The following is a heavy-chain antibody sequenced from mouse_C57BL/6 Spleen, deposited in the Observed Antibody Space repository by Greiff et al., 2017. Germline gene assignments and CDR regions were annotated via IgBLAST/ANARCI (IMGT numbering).Heavy chain of an antibody. V-gene: IGHV1-55*01. CDR3: ARRGDYDGEGYAMDY. D-gene: IGHD2-4*01. CDR1: GYTFTSYW. J-gene: IGHJ4*01. Sequence: QVQLQQPGAELVKPGASVKMSCKASGYTFTSYWITWVKQRPGQGLEWIGDIYPGSGSTNYNEKFKSKATLTVDTSSSTAYMQLSSLASEDSAVYYCARRGDYDGEGYAMDYWGQGTSVTVSS. CDR2: IYPGSGST.